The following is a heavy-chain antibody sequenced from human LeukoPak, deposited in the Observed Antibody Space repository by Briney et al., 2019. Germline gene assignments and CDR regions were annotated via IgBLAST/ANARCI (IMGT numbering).Heavy chain of an antibody. CDR1: GFTFSGSA. J-gene: IGHJ6*03. V-gene: IGHV3-73*01. CDR3: TRRSRYYYYMDV. CDR2: IRSKANSYAT. Sequence: GGSLRLSCAASGFTFSGSAMHWVRQASGKGLEWVGRIRSKANSYATAYAASVKGRFTISRDDSRNTAYLQMNSLKTEDTAVYYCTRRSRYYYYMDVWGKGTTVTVSS.